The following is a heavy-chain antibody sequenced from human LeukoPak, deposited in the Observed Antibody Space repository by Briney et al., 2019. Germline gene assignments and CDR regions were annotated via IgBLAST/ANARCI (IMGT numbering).Heavy chain of an antibody. D-gene: IGHD3-10*01. CDR2: IIPILGIA. CDR3: ARSRKNCGSGIGDLYYFDY. CDR1: GGTFSSYA. Sequence: SVKVSCKASGGTFSSYAISWVRQAPGQGLEWMGRIIPILGIANYAQKFQGRVTITADKSTSTAYMELSSLRSEDTAVYYCARSRKNCGSGIGDLYYFDYWGQGTLVTVSS. J-gene: IGHJ4*02. V-gene: IGHV1-69*04.